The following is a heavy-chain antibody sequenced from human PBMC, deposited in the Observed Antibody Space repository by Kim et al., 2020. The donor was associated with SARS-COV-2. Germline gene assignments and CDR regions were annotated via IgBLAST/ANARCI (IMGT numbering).Heavy chain of an antibody. J-gene: IGHJ6*02. Sequence: GGSLRLSCAASGFTFSSYAMSWVRQAPGKGLEWVSAISGSGGSTYYADSVKGRFTISRDNSKNTLYLQMNSLRAEDTAVYYCAKVGDKGLYYYYGMDVWGQGTTVTVS. CDR3: AKVGDKGLYYYYGMDV. D-gene: IGHD3-10*01. CDR2: ISGSGGST. V-gene: IGHV3-23*01. CDR1: GFTFSSYA.